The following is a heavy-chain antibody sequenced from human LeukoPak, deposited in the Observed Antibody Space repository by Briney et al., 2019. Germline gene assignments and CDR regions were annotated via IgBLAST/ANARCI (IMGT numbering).Heavy chain of an antibody. V-gene: IGHV3-74*01. CDR2: INSDGSST. CDR3: ARGGFGIVVVSAIDY. D-gene: IGHD2-21*01. Sequence: GGSLRLSCAASGFTFRNYWMHWVRQAPGKGLVWVSRINSDGSSTTYADPVKGRFTMSRDNAKNTLYLQMNSLRAEDTAVYYCARGGFGIVVVSAIDYWGQGTLVTVSS. CDR1: GFTFRNYW. J-gene: IGHJ4*02.